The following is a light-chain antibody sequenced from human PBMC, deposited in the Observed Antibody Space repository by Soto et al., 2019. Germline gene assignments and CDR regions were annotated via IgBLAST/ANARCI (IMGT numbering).Light chain of an antibody. CDR3: SSYTSSSTPVV. CDR1: SSDVGGYNY. V-gene: IGLV2-14*01. J-gene: IGLJ2*01. CDR2: DVS. Sequence: QSALTQPASVSGSPGQSITISCTGTSSDVGGYNYVSWYQQHPGKAPKLMIYDVSNRPSGVSNRFSGSKSGNTACLTISWLQAEDESDYYCSSYTSSSTPVVFGGGTKLTVL.